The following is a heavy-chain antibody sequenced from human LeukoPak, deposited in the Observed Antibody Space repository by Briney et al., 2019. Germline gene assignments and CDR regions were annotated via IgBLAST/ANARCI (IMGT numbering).Heavy chain of an antibody. J-gene: IGHJ3*02. V-gene: IGHV3-64D*06. CDR3: VKALTDDAFDI. CDR1: GFTFRTFP. CDR2: ISRNGDTT. Sequence: GGSLRLSCSASGFTFRTFPMHCVRQAPGEALEYFSAISRNGDTTYYADSVKGRFTISRDNSKNTLYLQMSSLRPEDTAVYYCVKALTDDAFDIWGQGTMVTVSS.